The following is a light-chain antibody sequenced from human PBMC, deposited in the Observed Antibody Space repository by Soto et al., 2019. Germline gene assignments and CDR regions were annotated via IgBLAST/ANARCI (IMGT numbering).Light chain of an antibody. J-gene: IGKJ1*01. V-gene: IGKV3-20*01. CDR3: QQYGSSPHT. CDR1: QSVSSSY. Sequence: EIVLTQSPGTLSLSPGERATLSCRASQSVSSSYLAWYQQKPGQAPRLLIYGASSRATGIPDRFSGSGSGTDFTLTISRLEPEDFAMYYCQQYGSSPHTFGQGTEVEIK. CDR2: GAS.